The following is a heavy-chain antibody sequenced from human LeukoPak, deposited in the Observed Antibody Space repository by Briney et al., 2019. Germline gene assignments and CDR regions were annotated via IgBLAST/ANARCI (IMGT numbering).Heavy chain of an antibody. D-gene: IGHD2-2*01. V-gene: IGHV1-46*01. CDR1: GYTFTSYY. CDR2: INPSGGST. J-gene: IGHJ3*02. CDR3: ARGWEYQPFDI. Sequence: GASVTVSCKASGYTFTSYYMRWVRQARGQGLEWMGIINPSGGSTSYAQKFQGRVTMTRDTSTSTVYMELSSLRSEDTAVYYCARGWEYQPFDIWGQGTMVTVSS.